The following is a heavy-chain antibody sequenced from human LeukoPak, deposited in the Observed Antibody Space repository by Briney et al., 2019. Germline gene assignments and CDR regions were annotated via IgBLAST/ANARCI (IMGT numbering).Heavy chain of an antibody. CDR1: GVSISSYY. V-gene: IGHV4-59*01. CDR3: ARVQYYYYYMDV. CDR2: IYYSGST. J-gene: IGHJ6*03. Sequence: SETLSLTCTVSGVSISSYYWSWLRQPPGKGLGWIGYIYYSGSTNYNPSLKSRVTISVDTSKNQFSLKLTSVTAADTAVYYCARVQYYYYYMDVWGKGTTVTISS.